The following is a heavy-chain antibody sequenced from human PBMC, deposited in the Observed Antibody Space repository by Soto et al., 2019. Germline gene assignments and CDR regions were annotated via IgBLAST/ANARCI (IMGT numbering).Heavy chain of an antibody. CDR2: VHISGHS. J-gene: IGHJ5*01. D-gene: IGHD1-1*01. Sequence: SETLSLTCTLSGGSVRAPDWWNWVRQSPDKGLEWIAEVHISGHSNYNPSLRSRVSVSIDSSKNQFYLNLNSVTTADTAIYYCARVRQGCSANNCYFDPWGQGTQVTVSS. CDR1: GGSVRAPDW. V-gene: IGHV4-4*02. CDR3: ARVRQGCSANNCYFDP.